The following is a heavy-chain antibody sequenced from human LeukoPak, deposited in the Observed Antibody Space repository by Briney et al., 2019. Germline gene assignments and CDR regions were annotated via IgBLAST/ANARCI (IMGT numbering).Heavy chain of an antibody. Sequence: SETLSLTCTVSGGSISSYYWSWIRQPPGKGLEWIGYIYYSGSTNYNPSLKSRVTMSVDTSKNQFSLKLSSVTAADTAVYYCARDLPSSTILSSYYYYYMDVWGKGTTVTVSS. CDR3: ARDLPSSTILSSYYYYYMDV. CDR1: GGSISSYY. D-gene: IGHD2-2*01. J-gene: IGHJ6*03. V-gene: IGHV4-59*12. CDR2: IYYSGST.